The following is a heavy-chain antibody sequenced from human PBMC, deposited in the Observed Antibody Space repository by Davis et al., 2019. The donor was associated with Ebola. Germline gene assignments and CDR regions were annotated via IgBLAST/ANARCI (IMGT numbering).Heavy chain of an antibody. CDR2: IHHSGST. Sequence: SETLSLTCAVYGGSFSGYYWSWISQPPWKWLEWLGEIHHSGSTNYNPSLKGRASISADTSKNQFSLKLSSMTAADTAVYYCARQHTSGHMMLFDYWGQGTLVTVSS. V-gene: IGHV4-34*01. CDR3: ARQHTSGHMMLFDY. CDR1: GGSFSGYY. J-gene: IGHJ4*02. D-gene: IGHD6-19*01.